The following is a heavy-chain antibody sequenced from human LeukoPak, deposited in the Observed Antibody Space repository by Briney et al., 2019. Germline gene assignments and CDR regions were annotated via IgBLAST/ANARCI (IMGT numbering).Heavy chain of an antibody. Sequence: GGSLRLSCAASGFTFSTYWMYWVRQAPGKGLMGVSRMNSDGSTIRYADSVKGRFTISRDNAKNTLYLQMNSLRVEDTAVYYCARGMYGDSVGMDVWGQGTTVTVSS. V-gene: IGHV3-74*01. D-gene: IGHD2-21*02. CDR3: ARGMYGDSVGMDV. J-gene: IGHJ6*02. CDR1: GFTFSTYW. CDR2: MNSDGSTI.